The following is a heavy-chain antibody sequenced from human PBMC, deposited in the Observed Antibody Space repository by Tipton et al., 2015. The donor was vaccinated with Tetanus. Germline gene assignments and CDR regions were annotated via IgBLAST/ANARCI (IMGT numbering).Heavy chain of an antibody. V-gene: IGHV3-33*06. D-gene: IGHD1-26*01. CDR3: AKVRGTMRYSFDS. Sequence: SGFSFSTYNFHWVRQALGKGLEWVAVIWYDGTTTYYADSVKGRFTTSRDDSKSTLYLHMTSLRAEDTAVYYCAKVRGTMRYSFDSWGQGTLVTVSS. CDR1: GFSFSTYN. J-gene: IGHJ5*01. CDR2: IWYDGTTT.